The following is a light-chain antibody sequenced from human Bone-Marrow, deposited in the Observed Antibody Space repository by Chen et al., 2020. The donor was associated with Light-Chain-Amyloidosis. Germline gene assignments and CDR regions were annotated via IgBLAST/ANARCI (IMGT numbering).Light chain of an antibody. CDR1: ALPDQY. J-gene: IGLJ3*02. CDR3: QPADSTGIYRV. V-gene: IGLV3-25*02. Sequence: YELTQPPSVSVSPGQTARITCSGAALPDQYAYWYQQKAGQATVLVIHKDSERPSGIPERVAGSSSGTTVTLTISGGQAEEEAVYYCQPADSTGIYRVFGGGTKLTVL. CDR2: KDS.